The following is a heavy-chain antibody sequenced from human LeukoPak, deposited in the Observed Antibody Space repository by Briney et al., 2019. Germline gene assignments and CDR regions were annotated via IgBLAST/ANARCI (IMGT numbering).Heavy chain of an antibody. CDR1: GGTFSSYA. V-gene: IGHV1-69*13. CDR2: IIPIFGTA. D-gene: IGHD6-6*01. CDR3: ARNGGEYSSSSSPTEDYYYYGMDV. J-gene: IGHJ6*02. Sequence: SVKVSCKASGGTFSSYAISWVRQAPGQGLEWMGGIIPIFGTANYAQKFQGRVTITADESTSTAYMELSRLRSDDTAVYYCARNGGEYSSSSSPTEDYYYYGMDVWGQGTTVTVSS.